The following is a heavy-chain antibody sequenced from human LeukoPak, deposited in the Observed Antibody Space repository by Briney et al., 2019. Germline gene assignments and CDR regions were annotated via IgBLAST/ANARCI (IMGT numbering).Heavy chain of an antibody. V-gene: IGHV4-30-2*01. D-gene: IGHD3-16*01. CDR1: SASISSGGYS. CDR2: IYHSGST. J-gene: IGHJ4*02. CDR3: ARDPRWYGSRGSFDY. Sequence: SETLSLTCAVSSASISSGGYSWSWIRQPPGKGLEWIGYIYHSGSTYYSPSLKSRVTISKDRSKNQFSLKLTSVTAADTAVYYCARDPRWYGSRGSFDYWGQGTLVTVSS.